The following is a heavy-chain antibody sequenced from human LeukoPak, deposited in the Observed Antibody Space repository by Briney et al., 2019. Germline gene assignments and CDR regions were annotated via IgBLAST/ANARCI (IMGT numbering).Heavy chain of an antibody. J-gene: IGHJ4*02. CDR2: IYPGDSNT. CDR1: GYSFTTYW. CDR3: ARLHDSRADY. V-gene: IGHV5-51*01. D-gene: IGHD3-22*01. Sequence: GASLQISCKGSGYSFTTYWIGWVRQMPGKGLEWMGIIYPGDSNTRYSPSFQGQVAISADKSIRTAYLQWSSLKASDTAMYYCARLHDSRADYWGQGTLVTVSS.